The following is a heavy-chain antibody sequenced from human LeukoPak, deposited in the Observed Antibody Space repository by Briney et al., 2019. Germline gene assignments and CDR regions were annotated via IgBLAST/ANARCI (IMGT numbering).Heavy chain of an antibody. J-gene: IGHJ3*02. V-gene: IGHV3-21*01. CDR2: ISSSSSYI. CDR3: ARVVSSAFDI. Sequence: GGSLRLSCAASGFTFSSYSMTWVRQAPGKGLEWVSSISSSSSYIYYADSVKGRFTISRDNAKNSLYLQMNSLRAEDTAVYYCARVVSSAFDIWGQGTMVTVSS. D-gene: IGHD6-6*01. CDR1: GFTFSSYS.